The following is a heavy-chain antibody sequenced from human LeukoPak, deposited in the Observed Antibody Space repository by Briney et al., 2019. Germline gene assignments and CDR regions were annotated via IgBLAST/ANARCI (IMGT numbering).Heavy chain of an antibody. CDR2: IWYDGSNK. CDR3: ARDGIDILTGYYKSGYFDY. V-gene: IGHV3-33*01. CDR1: GFTFSSYG. Sequence: PGRSLRLSCAASGFTFSSYGMHWVRQAPGKGLEWVAVIWYDGSNKYYADSVKGRFTISRDNSKNTLYLQMNSLRAEDTAVYYCARDGIDILTGYYKSGYFDYWGREPWSPSPQ. D-gene: IGHD3-9*01. J-gene: IGHJ4*02.